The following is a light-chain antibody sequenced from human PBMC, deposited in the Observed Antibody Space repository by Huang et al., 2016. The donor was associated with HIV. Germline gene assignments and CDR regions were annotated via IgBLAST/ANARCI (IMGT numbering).Light chain of an antibody. Sequence: VVLTQSPGTLSVSPKQRATLSCKTSQSVNNKLVWYQQKHGQAPRFLIYSTSTRATGVPARFSGSGSGTEFTLTISSLQSEDFGIYYCQHFNKWPPMYTFGQGTKLEI. CDR3: QHFNKWPPMYT. CDR1: QSVNNK. V-gene: IGKV3-15*01. CDR2: STS. J-gene: IGKJ2*01.